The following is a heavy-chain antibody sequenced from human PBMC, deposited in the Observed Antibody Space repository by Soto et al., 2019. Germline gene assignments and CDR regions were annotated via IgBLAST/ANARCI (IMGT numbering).Heavy chain of an antibody. CDR2: INHSGST. J-gene: IGHJ1*01. V-gene: IGHV4-34*01. Sequence: SETLSLTCAVHGGSFSGYSWSWIGQPPGKGLEWIGEINHSGSTNYNPSLKSRVTISVDTSKNQFSLKLSSVTAADTAVYYCGRAWTFWAQRTLVPASS. CDR3: GRAWTF. CDR1: GGSFSGYS.